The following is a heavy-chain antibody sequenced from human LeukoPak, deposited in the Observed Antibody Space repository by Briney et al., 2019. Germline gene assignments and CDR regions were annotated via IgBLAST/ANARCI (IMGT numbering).Heavy chain of an antibody. D-gene: IGHD2-2*01. V-gene: IGHV4-39*01. J-gene: IGHJ4*02. CDR3: ARLQRNIEDRYSQPTYQFDY. CDR2: IYYSGTT. Sequence: PSETLSLTCTVSGGSISSSSYYWGWIRQPPGKGLEWIGSIYYSGTTYYNPSLKTRVTISVDTSKNQFSLKLTSVTAADTAVYFCARLQRNIEDRYSQPTYQFDYWGQGTLVTVSS. CDR1: GGSISSSSYY.